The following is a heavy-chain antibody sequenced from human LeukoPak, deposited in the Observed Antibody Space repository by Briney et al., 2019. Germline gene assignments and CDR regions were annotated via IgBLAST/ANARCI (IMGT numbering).Heavy chain of an antibody. J-gene: IGHJ6*03. D-gene: IGHD6-13*01. Sequence: GGSLRLSCAASGFSFSVYWMHWIRQAPGKGLEWVSYISSSGSTIYYADSVKGRFTISRDNAKNSLYLQMNSLRAEDTAVYYCARDSEQQLPRDYYYYMDVWGKGTTVTISS. CDR3: ARDSEQQLPRDYYYYMDV. V-gene: IGHV3-11*01. CDR1: GFSFSVYW. CDR2: ISSSGSTI.